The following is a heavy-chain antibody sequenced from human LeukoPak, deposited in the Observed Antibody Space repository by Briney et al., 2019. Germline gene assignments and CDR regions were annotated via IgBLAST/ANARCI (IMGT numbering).Heavy chain of an antibody. J-gene: IGHJ3*02. D-gene: IGHD7-27*01. V-gene: IGHV1-2*02. CDR1: GYTFTGYY. CDR2: IYPDSGGT. Sequence: ASVKVSCKASGYTFTGYYIHWVRQAPGQGLEWMGWIYPDSGGTNYSQKFQGRVTMTRDTSISTTYMELSRLRSDDTAVYFCARAPSEPVTYLGAAFDIWGQGTMVTVSS. CDR3: ARAPSEPVTYLGAAFDI.